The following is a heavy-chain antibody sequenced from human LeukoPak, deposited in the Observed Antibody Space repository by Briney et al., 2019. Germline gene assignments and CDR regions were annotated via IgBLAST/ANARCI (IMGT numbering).Heavy chain of an antibody. D-gene: IGHD5-24*01. CDR1: GFTFSSYA. V-gene: IGHV3-30-3*01. CDR3: AREEMTNLAFDI. J-gene: IGHJ3*02. CDR2: ISYDGSNK. Sequence: GGSLRLSCAASGFTFSSYAMHWVRQAPGKGLEWVAVISYDGSNKYYADSVKGRFTISRDNSKNTLYLQMNSLRAEDTAVYYCAREEMTNLAFDIWGQGTMVTVSS.